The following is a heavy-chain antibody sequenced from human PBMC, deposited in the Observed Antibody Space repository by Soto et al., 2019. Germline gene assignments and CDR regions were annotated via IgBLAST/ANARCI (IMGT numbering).Heavy chain of an antibody. Sequence: SETLSLTCAVSGYSISSGYYWGWIRQPPGKGLEWIGSIYHSGSTYYNPSLKSRVTISVDTSKNQFSLKLSTVTAADTAVYYCAREDSGYYAVYYFDYWGQGTLVTVSS. CDR2: IYHSGST. J-gene: IGHJ4*02. D-gene: IGHD3-22*01. V-gene: IGHV4-38-2*02. CDR1: GYSISSGYY. CDR3: AREDSGYYAVYYFDY.